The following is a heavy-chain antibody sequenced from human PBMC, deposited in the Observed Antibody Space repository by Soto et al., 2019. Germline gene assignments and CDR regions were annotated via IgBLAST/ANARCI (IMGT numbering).Heavy chain of an antibody. CDR3: ARVCSSTSCYGFHPRHYYYYYMDV. CDR1: GGSFSGYY. D-gene: IGHD2-2*01. Sequence: SETLSLTCAVYGGSFSGYYWSWIRQPPGKGLEWIGEINHSGSTNYNPSLKSRVTISVDTSKNQFSLKLSSVTAADTAVYYCARVCSSTSCYGFHPRHYYYYYMDVWGKGTTDTVSS. J-gene: IGHJ6*03. V-gene: IGHV4-34*01. CDR2: INHSGST.